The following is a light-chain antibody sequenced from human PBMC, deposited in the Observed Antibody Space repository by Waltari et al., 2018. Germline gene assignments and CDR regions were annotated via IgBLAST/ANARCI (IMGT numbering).Light chain of an antibody. Sequence: DIVMTQSPDSLAVSLGERATLNCTSSQSVLYSSNNKNYLAWYQQKPGQPPKLLIYWASTRESGVPDRFSGSGSGTDFTLTISSLQAEDVAVYYCQQYYSIWTFGQGTKVEIK. CDR2: WAS. CDR3: QQYYSIWT. V-gene: IGKV4-1*01. CDR1: QSVLYSSNNKNY. J-gene: IGKJ1*01.